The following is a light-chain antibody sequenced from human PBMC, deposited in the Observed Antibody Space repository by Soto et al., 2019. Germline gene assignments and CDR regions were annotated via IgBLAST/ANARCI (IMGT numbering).Light chain of an antibody. V-gene: IGLV1-40*01. Sequence: QSVLTHPPSLAGAPGQRITISCTRNSANIGAGYAVHWYQHLPGTAPKLLIFDNNNRPSGVPDRFSGSKSGTSASLAITGLQAEDEADYYCQSFDSSLSVVVFGGGTKLTVL. CDR2: DNN. J-gene: IGLJ2*01. CDR3: QSFDSSLSVVV. CDR1: SANIGAGYA.